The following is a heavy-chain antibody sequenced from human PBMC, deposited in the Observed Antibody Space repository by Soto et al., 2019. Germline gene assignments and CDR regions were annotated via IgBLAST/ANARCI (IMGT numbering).Heavy chain of an antibody. J-gene: IGHJ4*02. D-gene: IGHD6-19*01. CDR3: ARRSSGWYFDY. CDR1: GFTFSSYA. CDR2: ISGSGGST. V-gene: IGHV3-23*01. Sequence: EVQLLESGGGLVQPGGSLRLSCAASGFTFSSYALSWVRQAPGKGLEWVSAISGSGGSTYYADSVKGRFTISRDNSKNTLYLQMNSLRAEDTALYYCARRSSGWYFDYWGQGTLVTVSS.